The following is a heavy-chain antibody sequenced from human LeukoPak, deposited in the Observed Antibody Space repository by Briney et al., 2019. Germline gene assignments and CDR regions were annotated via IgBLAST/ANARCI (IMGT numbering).Heavy chain of an antibody. J-gene: IGHJ4*02. CDR2: IYYSGST. CDR3: ARDRPYSFSSTLFDY. CDR1: GGSISSSSYY. V-gene: IGHV4-39*07. D-gene: IGHD6-6*01. Sequence: SEPLSLTCTVSGGSISSSSYYWGWIRQPPGKGLEWIGSIYYSGSTYYNPSLKSRVTLSVDTSKNQFSLRLSFVTAADTAVYYCARDRPYSFSSTLFDYWGQGVLVTVSS.